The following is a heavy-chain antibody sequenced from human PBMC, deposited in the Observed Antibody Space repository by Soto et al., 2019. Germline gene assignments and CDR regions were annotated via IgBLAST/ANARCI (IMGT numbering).Heavy chain of an antibody. V-gene: IGHV4-59*01. CDR1: GGSITSYN. D-gene: IGHD2-21*01. CDR2: VYNSGST. J-gene: IGHJ5*02. Sequence: SETLSLTCTVSGGSITSYNWNWLRQPPGKALEWIGYVYNSGSTNYNPSLKSRVTISVDTSKNQFSLKVNSVTAADTAVYYCARRAVVAVTGSLEHWLDPWGQGIVVTVS. CDR3: ARRAVVAVTGSLEHWLDP.